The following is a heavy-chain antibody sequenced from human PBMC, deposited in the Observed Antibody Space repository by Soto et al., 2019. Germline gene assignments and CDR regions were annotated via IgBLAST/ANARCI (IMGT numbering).Heavy chain of an antibody. D-gene: IGHD6-19*01. CDR2: ISSSSSYI. J-gene: IGHJ6*02. CDR3: AGPPPISEESVAARHYYYYYGMDV. CDR1: GFTFSSYS. Sequence: PGGSLRLSCAASGFTFSSYSMNWVRQAPGKGLEWVSSISSSSSYIYYADSVKGRFTISRDNAKNSLYLQMNSLRAEDTAVYYCAGPPPISEESVAARHYYYYYGMDVWGQGTTVTVSS. V-gene: IGHV3-21*01.